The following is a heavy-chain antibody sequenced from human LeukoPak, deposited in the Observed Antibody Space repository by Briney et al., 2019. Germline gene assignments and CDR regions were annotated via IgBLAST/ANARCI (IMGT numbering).Heavy chain of an antibody. D-gene: IGHD7-27*01. J-gene: IGHJ4*02. V-gene: IGHV4-34*01. CDR3: ARGFRGDNFDY. CDR2: INHSGST. Sequence: PSETLSLTCAVYGGSFSGYYWSWIRQPPGKGLEWIGEINHSGSTNYNPSLKSRVTISVDTSKNQFSLKLSSVTAADTAVYFCARGFRGDNFDYWGQGTLVTVSS. CDR1: GGSFSGYY.